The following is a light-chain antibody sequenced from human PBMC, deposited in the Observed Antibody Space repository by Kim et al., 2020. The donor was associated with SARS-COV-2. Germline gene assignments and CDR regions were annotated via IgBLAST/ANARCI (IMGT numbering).Light chain of an antibody. Sequence: GPRLTISCSGSSSNIGGNDVYWYQQLPGTAPKLLIYTDSQRPSVVPGRFSGSKSGTSASLAISGLRFEDEADYYCATWDDSLSGPVFGGGTQLTVL. CDR3: ATWDDSLSGPV. CDR1: SSNIGGND. J-gene: IGLJ3*02. CDR2: TDS. V-gene: IGLV1-47*02.